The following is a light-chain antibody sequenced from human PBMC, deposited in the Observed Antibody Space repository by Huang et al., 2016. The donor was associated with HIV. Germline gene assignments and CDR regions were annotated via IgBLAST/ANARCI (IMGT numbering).Light chain of an antibody. CDR3: QQYNNWPLT. J-gene: IGKJ2*01. Sequence: EIVMTQSPATLSVSPGERATLPCRASQSVSSRLACYQQNPGQTPRLLIYGASTRAAGIPARFSGSRSGTEFTLTISSLQSEDFAVYYCQQYNNWPLTFGQGSKLEIK. CDR2: GAS. V-gene: IGKV3-15*01. CDR1: QSVSSR.